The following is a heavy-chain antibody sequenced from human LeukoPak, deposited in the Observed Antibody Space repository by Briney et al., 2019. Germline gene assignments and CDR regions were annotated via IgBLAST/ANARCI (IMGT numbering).Heavy chain of an antibody. CDR2: ISGSGGST. CDR1: GFAFRSYA. Sequence: GGSLRLSCAASGFAFRSYAMTWVRQAPGKGLEWVSAISGSGGSTYYADSVKGRFTISRDNSKNTLFLQINSLGADDTAVYYRAKDKSGYSSGWSFDYWGQGTLVTVSS. J-gene: IGHJ4*02. V-gene: IGHV3-23*01. D-gene: IGHD6-19*01. CDR3: AKDKSGYSSGWSFDY.